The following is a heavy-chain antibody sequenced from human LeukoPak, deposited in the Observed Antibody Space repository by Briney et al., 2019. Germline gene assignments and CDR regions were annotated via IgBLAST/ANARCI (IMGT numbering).Heavy chain of an antibody. D-gene: IGHD5-18*01. Sequence: GGSLRLSCAASGFTFSSNYMSWVRQAPGKGLEWVSVIYSGGSTYYADSVKGRFTISRDNSKNTLYLQMNSLRAEDTAVYYCARVAGDSYGFDYWGQGTLVTVSS. V-gene: IGHV3-53*01. CDR2: IYSGGST. CDR3: ARVAGDSYGFDY. J-gene: IGHJ4*02. CDR1: GFTFSSNY.